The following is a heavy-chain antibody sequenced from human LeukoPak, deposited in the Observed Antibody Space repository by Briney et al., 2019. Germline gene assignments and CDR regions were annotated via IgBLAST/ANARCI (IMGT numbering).Heavy chain of an antibody. D-gene: IGHD2-2*01. V-gene: IGHV4-34*01. Sequence: SETLSLTCAVYGGSFIGYYWSWIRQPPGKGLEWIGEINHSGSTNYNPSLKSRVTISVDTSKNQFSLKLSSVTAADTAVYYCARAGNCSSTSCSLDYWGQGTLVTVSS. CDR3: ARAGNCSSTSCSLDY. J-gene: IGHJ4*02. CDR1: GGSFIGYY. CDR2: INHSGST.